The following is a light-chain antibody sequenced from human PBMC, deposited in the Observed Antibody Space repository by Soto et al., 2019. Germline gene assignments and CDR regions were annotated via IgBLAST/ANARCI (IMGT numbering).Light chain of an antibody. CDR3: RAYSVTNTLGV. Sequence: QSVLTQPVSVSGSPGQSITISCTGTDSDIGDNNYVSWYQQYPGRAPKLMIYEVANRPSGVSDRFSGSKSGNTASLTILGLQAEDEADYYCRAYSVTNTLGVFGGGTKVTAL. J-gene: IGLJ3*02. CDR2: EVA. V-gene: IGLV2-14*01. CDR1: DSDIGDNNY.